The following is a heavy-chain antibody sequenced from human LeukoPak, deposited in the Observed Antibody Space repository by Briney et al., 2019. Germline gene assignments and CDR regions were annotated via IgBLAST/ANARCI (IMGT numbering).Heavy chain of an antibody. CDR1: GFTFSSYA. Sequence: GGSLRLSCAASGFTFSSYAMSWVRRAPGKGLEWVSAISGSGGSTYYADSVKGRFTISRDNSKNTLYLQMNSLRAEDTAVYYCAKDWARYCSSTSCYWTRTFDYWGQGTLVTVSS. D-gene: IGHD2-2*01. J-gene: IGHJ4*02. V-gene: IGHV3-23*01. CDR2: ISGSGGST. CDR3: AKDWARYCSSTSCYWTRTFDY.